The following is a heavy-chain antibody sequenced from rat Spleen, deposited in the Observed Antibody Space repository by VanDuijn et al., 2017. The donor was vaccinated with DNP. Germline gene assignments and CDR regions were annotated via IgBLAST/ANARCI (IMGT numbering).Heavy chain of an antibody. CDR2: ISYSGST. Sequence: EVQLQESGPGLLKPSQSLSLTCSVTGFSITSNYWAWIRKFPGNKMEWIGHISYSGSTSYNPSLKSRISITRDTSKNQFFLQLNSVTTEDTATYYCARYGNSGYDFDYWGQGVMVTVSS. V-gene: IGHV3-1*01. CDR1: GFSITSNY. CDR3: ARYGNSGYDFDY. D-gene: IGHD4-3*01. J-gene: IGHJ2*01.